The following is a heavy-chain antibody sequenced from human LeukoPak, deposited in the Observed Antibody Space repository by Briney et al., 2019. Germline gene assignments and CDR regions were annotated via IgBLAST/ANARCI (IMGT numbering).Heavy chain of an antibody. Sequence: ASVKVSCKVSGYTFTTYGISWVRQAPGQGLEWMGWVSTYNGNTNYAQMLQGRVTMTTDASTNTAYMELRSLRSDDTAVYYCARGRAARPFYNWFDPWGQGTLVTVSS. CDR1: GYTFTTYG. D-gene: IGHD6-6*01. J-gene: IGHJ5*02. V-gene: IGHV1-18*04. CDR3: ARGRAARPFYNWFDP. CDR2: VSTYNGNT.